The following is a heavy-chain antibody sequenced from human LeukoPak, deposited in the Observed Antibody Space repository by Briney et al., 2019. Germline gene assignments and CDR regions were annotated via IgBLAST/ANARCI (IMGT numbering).Heavy chain of an antibody. CDR3: AEDASDYGDPLFDY. D-gene: IGHD4-17*01. Sequence: PGGSLRLSCAASGFTFDDYAMHSVRPAPGKGLEWVSLISGDGGSTYYADSVKGRFTISRDNSKNSLYLQMNSLRTEDTALYYCAEDASDYGDPLFDYWGQGTLVTVSS. J-gene: IGHJ4*02. V-gene: IGHV3-43*02. CDR2: ISGDGGST. CDR1: GFTFDDYA.